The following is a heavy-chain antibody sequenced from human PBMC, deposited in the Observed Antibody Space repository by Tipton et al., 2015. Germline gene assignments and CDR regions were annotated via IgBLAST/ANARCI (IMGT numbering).Heavy chain of an antibody. CDR2: ISYTDGA. Sequence: TLSLTCNVSGYSISSGYHWGWIRQPPGKGLEWIGYISYTDGAHYNPALKSRVTISVDTSKNQFSLTLSSVTAADTAVYYCTTTQGYWGQGILVTVSS. CDR1: GYSISSGYH. V-gene: IGHV4-38-2*02. CDR3: TTTQGY. D-gene: IGHD2-15*01. J-gene: IGHJ4*02.